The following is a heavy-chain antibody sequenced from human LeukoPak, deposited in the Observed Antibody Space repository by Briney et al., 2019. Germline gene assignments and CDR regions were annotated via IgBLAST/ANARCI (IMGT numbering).Heavy chain of an antibody. CDR2: INPKSDGT. CDR3: ARGNVEMGFDY. D-gene: IGHD5-24*01. CDR1: GYTFTDYY. V-gene: IGHV1-2*02. Sequence: ASVKVSCKTSGYTFTDYYMHWVRQAPGQGPEWMGWINPKSDGTNYAQEFQGRVTMTRDTSLNTANMELSMLRSDDTAVYYCARGNVEMGFDYWGQGTLVTVSS. J-gene: IGHJ4*02.